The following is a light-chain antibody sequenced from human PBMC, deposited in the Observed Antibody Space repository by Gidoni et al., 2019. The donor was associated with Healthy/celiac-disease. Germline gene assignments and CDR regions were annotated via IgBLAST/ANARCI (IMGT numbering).Light chain of an antibody. CDR1: QSVSSSY. CDR2: GAS. Sequence: EFVFTLLPRTLSLSPGERATLPCRASQSVSSSYFAWYQQKPGQAPRLLIYGASSRATGIPDRCSGSGSGTDFTLTISRLEPEDFAVCYCQQYGSSPRTFGQGTRLEIK. J-gene: IGKJ5*01. CDR3: QQYGSSPRT. V-gene: IGKV3-20*01.